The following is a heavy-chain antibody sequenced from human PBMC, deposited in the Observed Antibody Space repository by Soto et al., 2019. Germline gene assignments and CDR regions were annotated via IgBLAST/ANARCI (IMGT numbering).Heavy chain of an antibody. D-gene: IGHD1-26*01. V-gene: IGHV4-31*03. Sequence: SETLSLTCPVSGGPISSGGYYWSWIRQHPGKGLEWIGYIYYSGSTYYNPSLKSRVTISVDTSKNQFSLKLSSVTAADTAVYYCASGTEVSPSWDVWGQGTTVTVSS. CDR2: IYYSGST. CDR3: ASGTEVSPSWDV. J-gene: IGHJ6*02. CDR1: GGPISSGGYY.